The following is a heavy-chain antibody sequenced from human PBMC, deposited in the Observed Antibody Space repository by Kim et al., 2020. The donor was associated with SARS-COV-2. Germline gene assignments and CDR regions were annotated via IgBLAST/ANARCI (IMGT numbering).Heavy chain of an antibody. CDR2: ST. CDR3: AIVVGATDNY. V-gene: IGHV3-23*01. Sequence: STNYADSVNGRFTISRDNPKNTLYLQMNSLRAEDTAVYYCAIVVGATDNYWGQGTLVTVSS. J-gene: IGHJ4*02. D-gene: IGHD1-26*01.